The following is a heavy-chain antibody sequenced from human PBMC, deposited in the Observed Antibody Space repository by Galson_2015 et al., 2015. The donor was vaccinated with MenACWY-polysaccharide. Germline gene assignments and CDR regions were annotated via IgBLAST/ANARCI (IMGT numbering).Heavy chain of an antibody. J-gene: IGHJ3*02. CDR3: AKDQEGIILKKYPVGAFDI. Sequence: SLRLSCAASGFTFSNYAMSWVRQAPGKGLEWVSAISGSGGGTYYADSVKGRFTISRDNSKNTLYLQINSLRAEDTAVYYCAKDQEGIILKKYPVGAFDIWGQGTMVTVSS. CDR1: GFTFSNYA. CDR2: ISGSGGGT. D-gene: IGHD2-8*01. V-gene: IGHV3-23*01.